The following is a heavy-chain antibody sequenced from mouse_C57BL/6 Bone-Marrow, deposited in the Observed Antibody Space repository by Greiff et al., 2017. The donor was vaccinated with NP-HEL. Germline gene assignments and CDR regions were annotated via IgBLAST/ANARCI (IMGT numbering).Heavy chain of an antibody. CDR3: AKSRDDYDVRAY. V-gene: IGHV1-50*01. CDR1: GYTFTSYW. D-gene: IGHD2-4*01. J-gene: IGHJ3*01. CDR2: IDPSDSYT. Sequence: QVQLQQPGAELVKPGASVKLSCKASGYTFTSYWMQWVKQRPGQGLEWIGEIDPSDSYTNYNQKFKGKATLTVDTSSSTAYMQLSSLTSEDSAVYYCAKSRDDYDVRAYWGQGTLVTVSA.